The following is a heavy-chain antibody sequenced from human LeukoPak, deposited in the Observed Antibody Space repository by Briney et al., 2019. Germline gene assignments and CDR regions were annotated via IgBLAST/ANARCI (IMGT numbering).Heavy chain of an antibody. CDR2: IYYSGSA. CDR3: ARQNDYGDYFDY. D-gene: IGHD4-17*01. CDR1: GGSISSGGYY. J-gene: IGHJ4*02. Sequence: SETLSLTCTVSGGSISSGGYYWSWIRQHPGKGLEWIGCIYYSGSAYYNPSLKSRVTISVDTSKNQFSLKLSSVTAADTAVYYCARQNDYGDYFDYWGQGTLVTVSS. V-gene: IGHV4-31*03.